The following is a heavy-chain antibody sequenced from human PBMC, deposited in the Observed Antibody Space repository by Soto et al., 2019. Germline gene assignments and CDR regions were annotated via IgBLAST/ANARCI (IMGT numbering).Heavy chain of an antibody. CDR2: IYPDDSDT. D-gene: IGHD6-25*01. CDR1: GYSFTSYW. V-gene: IGHV5-51*01. CDR3: ARRSGKAESSPATYKTPVDS. Sequence: GESLKISCRGSGYSFTSYWIGWVRQMPGKGLEWMGIIYPDDSDTRYSPSFQGQVTISADKSISTAYLQWSSLKASDSAMYYCARRSGKAESSPATYKTPVDSCGHGTLGPSP. J-gene: IGHJ5*01.